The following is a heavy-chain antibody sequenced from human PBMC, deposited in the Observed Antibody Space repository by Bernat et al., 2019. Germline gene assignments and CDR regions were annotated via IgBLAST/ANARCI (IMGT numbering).Heavy chain of an antibody. CDR1: GFSLSTSGVG. Sequence: QITLKESGPTLVKPTQTLTLTCTFSGFSLSTSGVGVGWIRQPPGKALEWLALIYWDDDKRYSPSLKSRLTITKDTSKNQVVLTMTNMDPVDTATYYYAHREMTTVTRDAFDIWGQGTMVTVSS. J-gene: IGHJ3*02. V-gene: IGHV2-5*02. CDR2: IYWDDDK. CDR3: AHREMTTVTRDAFDI. D-gene: IGHD4-17*01.